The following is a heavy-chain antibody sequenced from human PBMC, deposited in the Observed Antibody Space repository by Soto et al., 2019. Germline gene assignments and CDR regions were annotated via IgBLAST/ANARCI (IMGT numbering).Heavy chain of an antibody. V-gene: IGHV5-51*01. CDR3: ATGGYCSSTSCYNFFDY. J-gene: IGHJ4*02. CDR1: GYSFTTYC. CDR2: IYPGDSDT. D-gene: IGHD2-2*02. Sequence: GESLKISGDGSGYSFTTYCIGLVLQMPGKGLEWMGIIYPGDSDTRYSPSFQGQVTISADKSISTAYLLWSSLKASDTAMYYCATGGYCSSTSCYNFFDYWGQGTLVTVSS.